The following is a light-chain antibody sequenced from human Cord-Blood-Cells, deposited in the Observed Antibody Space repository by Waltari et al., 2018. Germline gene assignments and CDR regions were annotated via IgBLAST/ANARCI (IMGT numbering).Light chain of an antibody. CDR3: QSYDSSLSGSV. V-gene: IGLV1-40*01. Sequence: QSVLTPPPSVSGPPGQRVTIPCTGSSSNIGAGSDVPWYQQLPGTAPKRLIYGNSNRPSGVPDRFSGSKSGTSASLAITGLQAEDEADYYCQSYDSSLSGSVFGGGTKLTVL. CDR2: GNS. J-gene: IGLJ2*01. CDR1: SSNIGAGSD.